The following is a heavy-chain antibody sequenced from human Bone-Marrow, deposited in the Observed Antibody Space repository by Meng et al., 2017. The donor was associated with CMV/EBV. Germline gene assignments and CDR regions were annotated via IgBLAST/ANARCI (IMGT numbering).Heavy chain of an antibody. CDR2: INPNSGGT. J-gene: IGHJ1*01. D-gene: IGHD1-7*01. V-gene: IGHV1-2*02. CDR3: ARISTGTRGRAEYFQH. CDR1: GYTFTGYY. Sequence: ASVKVSCKASGYTFTGYYMHWVRQAPGQGLEWMGWINPNSGGTNYAQKFQGRVTMTRDTSISTAYMELSRLRSDDTAVYYCARISTGTRGRAEYFQHWGKGTLVAVSS.